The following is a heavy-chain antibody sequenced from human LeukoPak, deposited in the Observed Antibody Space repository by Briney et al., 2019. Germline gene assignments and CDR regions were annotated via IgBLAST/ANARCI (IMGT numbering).Heavy chain of an antibody. Sequence: GGALRLFCAASGFTFSNAWMNWVRQAPGKGLEGVGRIKSKVDGGTTDYAAPGKGRFTISRDDSQTTVYLQTDSLKPEDTAVYYCATGGYYIDYWGQGTLVTVSS. CDR1: GFTFSNAW. V-gene: IGHV3-15*01. J-gene: IGHJ4*02. CDR2: IKSKVDGGTT. CDR3: ATGGYYIDY.